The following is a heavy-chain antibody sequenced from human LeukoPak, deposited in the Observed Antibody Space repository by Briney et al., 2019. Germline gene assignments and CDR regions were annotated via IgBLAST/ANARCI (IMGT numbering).Heavy chain of an antibody. J-gene: IGHJ4*02. Sequence: EGSLRLSCAASGFTFSDYYMSWIRQAPGKGLEWVSYISSSGTSIYYADSVKGRFTLSRDNAKNSLYPQMNSLRAEDTAVYYCARGLTGRYILTGYYNDYWGQGTLVTVSS. V-gene: IGHV3-11*01. D-gene: IGHD3-9*01. CDR3: ARGLTGRYILTGYYNDY. CDR1: GFTFSDYY. CDR2: ISSSGTSI.